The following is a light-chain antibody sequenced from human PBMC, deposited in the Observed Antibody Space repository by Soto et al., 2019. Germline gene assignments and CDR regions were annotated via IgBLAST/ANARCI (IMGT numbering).Light chain of an antibody. CDR3: QQYDNLSWT. V-gene: IGKV3-20*01. Sequence: TQSPSSLSASVVDRVTITFQASQDISGTFLNWYQQKPGQAPRLLIYGASNRATGTPDRFSGSGSGTDFTLTISRLEPEDFAVYFCQQYDNLSWTFGQGTKVDIK. CDR2: GAS. J-gene: IGKJ1*01. CDR1: QDISGTF.